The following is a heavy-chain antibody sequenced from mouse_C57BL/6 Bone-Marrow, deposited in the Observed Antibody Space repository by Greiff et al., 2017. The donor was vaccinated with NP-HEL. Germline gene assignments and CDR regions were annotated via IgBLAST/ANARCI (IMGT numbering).Heavy chain of an antibody. V-gene: IGHV1-26*01. CDR3: ARGITTVVDWYFDV. J-gene: IGHJ1*03. Sequence: EVQLQQSGPELVKPGASVKISCKASGYTFTDYYMNWVKQSHGKSLEWIGDINPNNGGTNYNEKFKGKATLTADKSSSTAYMQFSSLTSEDSAIYYCARGITTVVDWYFDVWGTGTTVTVSS. CDR1: GYTFTDYY. CDR2: INPNNGGT. D-gene: IGHD1-1*01.